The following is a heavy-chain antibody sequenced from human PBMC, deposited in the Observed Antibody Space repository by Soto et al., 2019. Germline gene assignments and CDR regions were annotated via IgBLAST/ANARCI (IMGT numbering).Heavy chain of an antibody. D-gene: IGHD3-10*02. V-gene: IGHV3-74*01. Sequence: EVQLVESGGGFVQPGGSLRVSCAASGFTFSDYWMHWVRQAPGKGLVWVSRIKGDGSRIDFADSVRGRFTISRDNAENTLFLQMNSLGADDAAVYYCGRGAYHVHSSDNWGQGTLVTVSS. CDR1: GFTFSDYW. J-gene: IGHJ4*02. CDR2: IKGDGSRI. CDR3: GRGAYHVHSSDN.